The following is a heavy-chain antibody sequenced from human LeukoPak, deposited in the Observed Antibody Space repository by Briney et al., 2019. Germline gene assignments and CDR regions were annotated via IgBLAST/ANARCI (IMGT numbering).Heavy chain of an antibody. Sequence: SETLSLTCTVSGGSISSGSYYWSWIRQPVGKGLEWIGRIYTSGSTNYNPSLKSRVTISVDTSKNQFSLKLSSVTAADTAVYYCARAVSGSYFDYWGQGTLVTVSS. CDR1: GGSISSGSYY. V-gene: IGHV4-61*02. J-gene: IGHJ4*02. CDR2: IYTSGST. D-gene: IGHD1-26*01. CDR3: ARAVSGSYFDY.